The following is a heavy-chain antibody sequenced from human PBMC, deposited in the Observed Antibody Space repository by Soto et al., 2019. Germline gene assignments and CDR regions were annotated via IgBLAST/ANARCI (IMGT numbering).Heavy chain of an antibody. CDR3: ATRSSSSGPPAYYYYYGMDV. J-gene: IGHJ6*02. V-gene: IGHV1-24*01. D-gene: IGHD6-6*01. Sequence: ASVKVSCKASGGTFSSYAISWVRQAPGKGLEWMGGFDPEDGETIYAQKFQGRVTMTEDTSTDTAYMELSSLRSEDTAVYYCATRSSSSGPPAYYYYYGMDVWGQGTTVTVS. CDR1: GGTFSSYA. CDR2: FDPEDGET.